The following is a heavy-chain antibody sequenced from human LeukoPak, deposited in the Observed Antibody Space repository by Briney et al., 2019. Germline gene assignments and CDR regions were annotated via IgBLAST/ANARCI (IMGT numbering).Heavy chain of an antibody. D-gene: IGHD3-10*01. V-gene: IGHV4-39*02. Sequence: SETLSLTCTVSGGSISSSNYYWGWIRQPPGKGLEWIGSIYYSGSTYNNPSLESRVTISVDTSKNHFSLKLSSVTAADTAVYYCASRPTFYYGSGSYPRRFYDYWGQGTLVTVSS. CDR3: ASRPTFYYGSGSYPRRFYDY. CDR1: GGSISSSNYY. CDR2: IYYSGST. J-gene: IGHJ4*02.